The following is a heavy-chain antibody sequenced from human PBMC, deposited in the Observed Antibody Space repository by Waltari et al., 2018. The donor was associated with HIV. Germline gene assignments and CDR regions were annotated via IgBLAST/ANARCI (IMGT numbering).Heavy chain of an antibody. Sequence: QVQLVESGGGVVQPGRSLTLSCEASGFTFGSYGIHWVRQAPGKGLEWVAVIWYHGDKEDYADSVKRRFNISRDNSRNTVFLHMNSLRAEDTGFYFCARERGYTSPFDLWGQGTLVTVSS. CDR2: IWYHGDKE. CDR1: GFTFGSYG. J-gene: IGHJ1*01. V-gene: IGHV3-33*01. D-gene: IGHD5-18*01. CDR3: ARERGYTSPFDL.